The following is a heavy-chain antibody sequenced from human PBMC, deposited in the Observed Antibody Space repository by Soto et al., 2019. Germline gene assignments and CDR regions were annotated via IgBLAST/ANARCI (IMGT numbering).Heavy chain of an antibody. J-gene: IGHJ6*03. CDR2: IYYSGST. D-gene: IGHD6-13*01. V-gene: IGHV4-59*08. CDR1: GGSISSYY. Sequence: SETLSLTCTVSGGSISSYYRSWIRQPPGKGLEWIGYIYYSGSTNYNPSLKSRVTISVDTSKNQFSLKLSSVTAADTAVYYCARVRQQLVDYYYYYMDVWGKGTTVTVSS. CDR3: ARVRQQLVDYYYYYMDV.